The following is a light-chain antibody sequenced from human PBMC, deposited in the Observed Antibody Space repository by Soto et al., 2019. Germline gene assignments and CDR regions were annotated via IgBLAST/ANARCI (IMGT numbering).Light chain of an antibody. V-gene: IGKV3-15*01. CDR2: DAS. J-gene: IGKJ1*01. CDR1: QSVSNN. CDR3: QQYNSWPPWT. Sequence: ILMTQYAATLSVSPGERATLSCRASQSVSNNLAWYQQKPGQAPRLLIYDASTRATGIPARFSGSGSGTEFTLTITGLQSEDFAVYYCQQYNSWPPWTFGQGTKVEIK.